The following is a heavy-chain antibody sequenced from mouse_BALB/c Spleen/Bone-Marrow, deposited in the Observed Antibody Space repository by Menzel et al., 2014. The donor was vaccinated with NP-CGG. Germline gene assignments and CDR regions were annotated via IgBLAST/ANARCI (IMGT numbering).Heavy chain of an antibody. CDR3: ARGIYYDSTWFAY. CDR2: ISTYSGNT. D-gene: IGHD2-4*01. J-gene: IGHJ3*01. Sequence: QVQLKESGPELVRPGVSVKISCKGSGYTYTDYAMHWVKPSHAKSLEWIGVISTYSGNTNYNQKFKGKATMTVDKSSSTAYMELARLTSEDSAIYYCARGIYYDSTWFAYWGQGTLVTVSA. V-gene: IGHV1-67*01. CDR1: GYTYTDYA.